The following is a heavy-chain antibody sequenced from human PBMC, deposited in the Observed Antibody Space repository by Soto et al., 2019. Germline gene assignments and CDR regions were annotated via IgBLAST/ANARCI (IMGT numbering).Heavy chain of an antibody. Sequence: QVQLQQWGAGLLKPSETLSLTCAVYGGSFSGYYWIWIRQPPGKGLEGIGEISHSGSTNYNPSLKSRVTISVDTSKNQFSLKLSSVTAAHTAVYYCAGGSRDIWGQGTMVTVSS. CDR3: AGGSRDI. V-gene: IGHV4-34*01. J-gene: IGHJ3*02. CDR2: ISHSGST. CDR1: GGSFSGYY.